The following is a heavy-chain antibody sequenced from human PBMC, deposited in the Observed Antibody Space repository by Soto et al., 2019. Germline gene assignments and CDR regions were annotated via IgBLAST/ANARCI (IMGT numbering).Heavy chain of an antibody. D-gene: IGHD1-26*01. J-gene: IGHJ6*02. V-gene: IGHV1-18*01. Sequence: ASVKVSCKASGYTFTSYGINWVRQAPGQGLEWMGWISVYNGNTNYAQKLQGRVTMTTDTSTSTAYMELRSLRSDDTAVYYCARRGSGSQNHYYGMDVWGQGTTVTVSS. CDR2: ISVYNGNT. CDR3: ARRGSGSQNHYYGMDV. CDR1: GYTFTSYG.